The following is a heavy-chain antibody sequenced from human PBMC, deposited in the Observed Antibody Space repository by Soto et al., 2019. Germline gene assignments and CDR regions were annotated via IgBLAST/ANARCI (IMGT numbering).Heavy chain of an antibody. V-gene: IGHV4-31*03. J-gene: IGHJ4*02. CDR1: GGSISSGGYY. CDR3: ARVGMVRGVIYYFDY. CDR2: IYYSGST. D-gene: IGHD3-10*01. Sequence: PSETLSLTCTVSGGSISSGGYYWSWIRQHPGKGLEWIGYIYYSGSTYYNPSLKSRVTISVDTSKNQFSLKLSSVTAADTAVYYCARVGMVRGVIYYFDYWGQGTLVTVSS.